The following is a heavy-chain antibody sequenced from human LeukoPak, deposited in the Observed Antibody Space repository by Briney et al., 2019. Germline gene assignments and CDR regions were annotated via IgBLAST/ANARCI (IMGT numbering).Heavy chain of an antibody. Sequence: SETLSLTCAVSGGSISSSNWWSWVRQPPGKGLEWIGEIYHSGSTNYNPSLKSRVTISVDKSKNQFSLKLSSVTAADTAVYYCARDSPFEWDVFGDSFDISGQGTLVTVSS. CDR3: ARDSPFEWDVFGDSFDI. CDR2: IYHSGST. D-gene: IGHD1-26*01. J-gene: IGHJ3*02. CDR1: GGSISSSNW. V-gene: IGHV4-4*02.